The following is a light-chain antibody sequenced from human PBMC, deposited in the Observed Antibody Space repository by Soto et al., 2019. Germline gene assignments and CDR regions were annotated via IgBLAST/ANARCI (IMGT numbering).Light chain of an antibody. Sequence: QSVLTQPASVSGSPGQSIAISCIGSSNDVGGYSHVSWYQQHPGKAPKLMIFDVSSRPSGVSDRFSGSKSGNTASLTISGLQAEDEGDYYCSSYASGDTLVFGGGTKVTVL. CDR2: DVS. CDR1: SNDVGGYSH. V-gene: IGLV2-14*01. J-gene: IGLJ2*01. CDR3: SSYASGDTLV.